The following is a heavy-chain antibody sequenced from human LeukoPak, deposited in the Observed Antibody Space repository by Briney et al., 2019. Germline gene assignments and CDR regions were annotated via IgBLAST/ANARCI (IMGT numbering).Heavy chain of an antibody. CDR2: ISISDGT. CDR1: GGSVSNYY. Sequence: SETLSLTCTVSGGSVSNYYWSWIRQSAGKGLEWIGRISISDGTNFNPSLKSRVSMSVDASRNQFSLKLTSVTAADTAVYYCARLRRHSSDWYAEDYWGQGTLVTVSS. V-gene: IGHV4-4*07. CDR3: ARLRRHSSDWYAEDY. J-gene: IGHJ4*02. D-gene: IGHD6-19*01.